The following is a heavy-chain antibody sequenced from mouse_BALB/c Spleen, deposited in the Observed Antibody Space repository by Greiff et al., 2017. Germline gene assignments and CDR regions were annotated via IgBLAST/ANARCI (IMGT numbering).Heavy chain of an antibody. CDR1: GFTFSSYA. J-gene: IGHJ2*01. D-gene: IGHD2-10*02. Sequence: EVTLVESGGGLVKPGGSLKLSCAASGFTFSSYAMSWVRQTPEKRLEWVASISSGGSTYYPDSVKGRFTISRDNARNILYLQMSSLRSEDTAMYYCARRGYGNYLYYFDYWGQGTTLTVSS. CDR3: ARRGYGNYLYYFDY. V-gene: IGHV5-6-5*01. CDR2: ISSGGST.